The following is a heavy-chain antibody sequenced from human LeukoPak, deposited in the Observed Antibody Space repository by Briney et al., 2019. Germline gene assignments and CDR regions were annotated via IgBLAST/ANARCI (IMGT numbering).Heavy chain of an antibody. CDR3: ARDLGYYDSSGYYHYYFDY. J-gene: IGHJ4*02. CDR2: ISYDGSNK. D-gene: IGHD3-22*01. CDR1: GFTFSSHA. Sequence: GGSLRLSCTASGFTFSSHAMHWVRQAPGKGLEWVAVISYDGSNKYYADSVKGRFTISRDNSKNTLYLQMNSLRAEDTAVYYCARDLGYYDSSGYYHYYFDYWGQGTLVTVSS. V-gene: IGHV3-30-3*01.